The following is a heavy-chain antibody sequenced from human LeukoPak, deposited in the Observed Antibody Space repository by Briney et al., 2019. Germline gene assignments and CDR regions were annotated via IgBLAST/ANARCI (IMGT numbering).Heavy chain of an antibody. D-gene: IGHD3-10*01. CDR3: ARGGYYGSGNDFRFDP. CDR2: INLSGGTT. J-gene: IGHJ5*02. V-gene: IGHV1-46*01. Sequence: ASVKVSCKASGYTFTSYYMHWVRQAPGQGLEWMGIINLSGGTTYYAQKFQGRVTMTNDMSTSTVYMELSSLRSEDTAVYYCARGGYYGSGNDFRFDPWGQGTLVTVSS. CDR1: GYTFTSYY.